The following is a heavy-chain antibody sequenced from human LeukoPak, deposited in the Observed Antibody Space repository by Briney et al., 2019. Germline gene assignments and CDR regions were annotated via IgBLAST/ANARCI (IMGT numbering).Heavy chain of an antibody. V-gene: IGHV3-30*18. J-gene: IGHJ6*02. Sequence: GGSLRLSCAASGFTFSSYGMHWARQAPGMGLEWVAVISYDGSNKYYADSVKGRFTISRDNSKNTLYLQMNSLRAEDTAVYYCAKDLTGYYYGMDVWGQGTTVTVSS. D-gene: IGHD2-8*02. CDR3: AKDLTGYYYGMDV. CDR2: ISYDGSNK. CDR1: GFTFSSYG.